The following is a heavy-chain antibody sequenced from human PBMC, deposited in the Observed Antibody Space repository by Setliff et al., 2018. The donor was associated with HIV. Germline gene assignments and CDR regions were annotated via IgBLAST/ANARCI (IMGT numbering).Heavy chain of an antibody. J-gene: IGHJ3*02. V-gene: IGHV1-46*03. Sequence: GALVKVSCKASGYTFTSYYIHWVRQAPGQGLEWMGIINPTGGSTSYAQKLQGRVTMTTDTSTSTVYMELSSLRSEDTAVYYCASALIAVAGTGWAFDIWGQGTMVTVSS. D-gene: IGHD6-19*01. CDR2: INPTGGST. CDR1: GYTFTSYY. CDR3: ASALIAVAGTGWAFDI.